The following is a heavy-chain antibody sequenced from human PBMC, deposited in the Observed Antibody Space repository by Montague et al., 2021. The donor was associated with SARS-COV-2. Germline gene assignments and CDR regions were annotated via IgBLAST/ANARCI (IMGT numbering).Heavy chain of an antibody. CDR1: TEAFNGYY. Sequence: SETLSLTCAVYTEAFNGYYWTWIRQPPGKGLEWIGDVSHPGSARYNPSLKGRATISVNTSRKQVSLTLTSVTAADTAIYYCARGGCNRVIFVVSPRYYMDYWGQGNMVAVSA. D-gene: IGHD2-2*02. J-gene: IGHJ4*02. V-gene: IGHV4-34*01. CDR3: ARGGCNRVIFVVSPRYYMDY. CDR2: VSHPGSA.